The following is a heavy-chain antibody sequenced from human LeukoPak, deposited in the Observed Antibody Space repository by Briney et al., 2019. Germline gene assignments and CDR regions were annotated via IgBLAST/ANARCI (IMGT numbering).Heavy chain of an antibody. CDR3: AKSYGSGSHYGMDV. Sequence: GGSLRLSCAASGFTFGSYAMSWVRQAPGKGLEWVSAISGSGGSTYYADSVKGRFTISRDNSKNTLYLQMNSLRAEDTAVYYCAKSYGSGSHYGMDVWGQGTTVTVSS. D-gene: IGHD3-10*01. J-gene: IGHJ6*02. V-gene: IGHV3-23*01. CDR2: ISGSGGST. CDR1: GFTFGSYA.